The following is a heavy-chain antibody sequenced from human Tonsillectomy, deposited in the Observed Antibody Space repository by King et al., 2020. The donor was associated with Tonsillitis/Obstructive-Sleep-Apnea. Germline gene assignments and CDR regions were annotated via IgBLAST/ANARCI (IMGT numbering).Heavy chain of an antibody. CDR3: ARHEGDVWGPRSSYAMHV. V-gene: IGHV4-39*01. Sequence: QLQESGPGLVKPSETLSLTCTVSGGSISSSSHYWGWIRQPPGKGLEWIGSIYYSGSTYYNPSLKSRVTISVDTSKNQFSLKLTSVTAADTAVYYCARHEGDVWGPRSSYAMHVWGLGTTVTVSS. J-gene: IGHJ6*02. CDR2: IYYSGST. D-gene: IGHD2-8*01. CDR1: GGSISSSSHY.